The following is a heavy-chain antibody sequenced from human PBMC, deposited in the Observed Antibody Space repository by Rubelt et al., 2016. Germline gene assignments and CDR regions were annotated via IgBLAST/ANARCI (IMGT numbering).Heavy chain of an antibody. V-gene: IGHV5-10-1*01. D-gene: IGHD4-11*01. CDR1: GYSFTSYW. Sequence: EVQLVQSGAEVKKPGESLRISCKGSGYSFTSYWISWVRQMPGKGLEWMGRIDPSDSYPNYSPSFQGHVTISADKSISTAYLQWSSLKASDTAMCYCARLTTVRSYYYYYYMDVWGKGTTVTVSS. CDR3: ARLTTVRSYYYYYYMDV. CDR2: IDPSDSYP. J-gene: IGHJ6*03.